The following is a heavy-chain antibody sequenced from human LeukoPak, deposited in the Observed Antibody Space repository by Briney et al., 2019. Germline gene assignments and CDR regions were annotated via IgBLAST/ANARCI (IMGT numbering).Heavy chain of an antibody. Sequence: GGSLRLSCAASGFTFSSYAMHWVRQAPGKGLEWVAVISYDGSNKYYADSVKGRFTISRDNSKNTLYLQMNSLRAEDTAVYCCARDARGDGYNAGDYWGQGTLVTVSS. D-gene: IGHD5-24*01. V-gene: IGHV3-30-3*01. J-gene: IGHJ4*02. CDR1: GFTFSSYA. CDR2: ISYDGSNK. CDR3: ARDARGDGYNAGDY.